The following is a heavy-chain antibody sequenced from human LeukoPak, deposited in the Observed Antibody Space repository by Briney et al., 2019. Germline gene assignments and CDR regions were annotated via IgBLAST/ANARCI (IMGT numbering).Heavy chain of an antibody. Sequence: ASVKVSCKASGYTFTSYYMHWGRQAPGQGLEWMGIINPSGGSTSYAQKFQGRVTMTRDTSTSTVYMELSSLRSEDTAVYYCARDRCTNGVCYLLEGWGQGTLVTVSS. CDR1: GYTFTSYY. CDR3: ARDRCTNGVCYLLEG. V-gene: IGHV1-46*01. CDR2: INPSGGST. J-gene: IGHJ4*02. D-gene: IGHD2-8*01.